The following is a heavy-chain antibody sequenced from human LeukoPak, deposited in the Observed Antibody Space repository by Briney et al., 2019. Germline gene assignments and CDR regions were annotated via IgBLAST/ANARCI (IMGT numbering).Heavy chain of an antibody. CDR3: VKDRPFPYGMDV. V-gene: IGHV3-43D*03. Sequence: GGSLRLSCAASGFSFDDFAMHWVRQAPGKGLEWVSFITWDGGSTYYADSVKGRFTISRDNSKASLYLQMTSLRTEDTALYYCVKDRPFPYGMDVWGQGTTVTVSS. J-gene: IGHJ6*02. D-gene: IGHD2-21*01. CDR1: GFSFDDFA. CDR2: ITWDGGST.